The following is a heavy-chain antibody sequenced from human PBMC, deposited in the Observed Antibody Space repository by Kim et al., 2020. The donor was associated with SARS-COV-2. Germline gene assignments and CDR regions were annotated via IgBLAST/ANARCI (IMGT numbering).Heavy chain of an antibody. CDR3: ARGRSITMIVADAFDI. D-gene: IGHD3-22*01. Sequence: SLKSRVTISVDTSKKQFSLKLSSVTAADTAVYYCARGRSITMIVADAFDIWGQGTMVTVSS. J-gene: IGHJ3*02. V-gene: IGHV4-34*01.